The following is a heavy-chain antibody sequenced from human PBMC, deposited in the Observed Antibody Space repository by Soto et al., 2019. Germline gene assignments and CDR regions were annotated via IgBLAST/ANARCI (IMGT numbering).Heavy chain of an antibody. CDR3: ARATGTLRSRNCDY. D-gene: IGHD1-1*01. V-gene: IGHV4-31*03. J-gene: IGHJ4*02. CDR1: GGSISTVGHY. Sequence: SETLSLTCSVSGGSISTVGHYWTWIRQPPGNGLEWIGSIYHTGSTYYSKSLRSRLTMSVATSKSQFSLRLSSVTAADTAVYYCARATGTLRSRNCDYWGQGSLVTVSS. CDR2: IYHTGST.